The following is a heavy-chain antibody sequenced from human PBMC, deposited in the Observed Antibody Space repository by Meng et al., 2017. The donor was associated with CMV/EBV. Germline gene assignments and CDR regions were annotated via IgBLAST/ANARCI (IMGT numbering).Heavy chain of an antibody. CDR1: GGTFSSYA. V-gene: IGHV1-69*10. CDR2: IIPILGIA. J-gene: IGHJ6*02. Sequence: SVKVSCKASGGTFSSYAISWVRQAPGQGLEWMGGIIPILGIANYAQKFQGRFTMTWNTSISAAYMELSSLRSEDTAIYYCASHQQFCSGGSCCSLGYYYGMDVWGQGTTVTVSS. CDR3: ASHQQFCSGGSCCSLGYYYGMDV. D-gene: IGHD2-15*01.